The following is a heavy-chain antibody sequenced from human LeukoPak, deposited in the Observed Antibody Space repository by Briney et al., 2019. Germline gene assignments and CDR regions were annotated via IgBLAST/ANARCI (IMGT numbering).Heavy chain of an antibody. CDR2: IRNRAKSYTT. CDR3: ARVGDYYDSRGYSTDAFDI. D-gene: IGHD3-22*01. V-gene: IGHV3-72*01. CDR1: GFSFSDHY. Sequence: GGSLRLSCAAYGFSFSDHYMDWDRQAPGKGLEWVGRIRNRAKSYTTQYAPSVKDRFTISRDESRKSLYLQMNSLKTEDMAVYFCARVGDYYDSRGYSTDAFDIWGQGTMVTVSS. J-gene: IGHJ3*02.